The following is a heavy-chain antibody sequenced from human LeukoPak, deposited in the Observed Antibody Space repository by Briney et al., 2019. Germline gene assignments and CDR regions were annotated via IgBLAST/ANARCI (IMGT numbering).Heavy chain of an antibody. CDR2: ISYDGSNE. D-gene: IGHD2-15*01. CDR1: GFTFSSYA. V-gene: IGHV3-30*04. CDR3: AKDLCSGGTCYEDY. Sequence: PGGSLRLSCAASGFTFSSYAMHWVRQAPGKGLEWVAVISYDGSNEFYADSVKGRFTISRDNSKNTLYLQMNSLRAEDTAVYYCAKDLCSGGTCYEDYWGQGTLVTVSS. J-gene: IGHJ4*02.